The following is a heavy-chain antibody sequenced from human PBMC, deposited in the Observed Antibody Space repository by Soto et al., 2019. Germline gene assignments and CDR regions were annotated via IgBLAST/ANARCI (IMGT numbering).Heavy chain of an antibody. Sequence: QVQLVQSGAEVKKPGSSVKVSCKASGGTFSSDSFSWVRQAPGQGLEWMGGIIPMFDTPIYAQKFQDRVTXXTXXSTSTAYMQLSSLRSGDTAVYYCARSGGLDRDFNYWGQGSLVPVSS. J-gene: IGHJ4*02. D-gene: IGHD2-15*01. CDR1: GGTFSSDS. V-gene: IGHV1-69*05. CDR2: IIPMFDTP. CDR3: ARSGGLDRDFNY.